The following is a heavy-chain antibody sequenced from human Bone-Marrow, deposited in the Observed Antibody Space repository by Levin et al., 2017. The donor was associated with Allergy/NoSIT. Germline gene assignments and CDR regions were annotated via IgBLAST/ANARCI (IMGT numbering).Heavy chain of an antibody. J-gene: IGHJ3*02. CDR1: GFTFSAYW. V-gene: IGHV3-74*01. CDR2: INSDGTTT. CDR3: ARDRSGDILTSDALDI. Sequence: PGESLKISCAVSGFTFSAYWMHWVRQAPGKGLVWVSRINSDGTTTTYADSVKGRFTVSRDNAKNTLFLQMKRLRAEDTAVYYCARDRSGDILTSDALDIWGQGTMVTVSS. D-gene: IGHD3-9*01.